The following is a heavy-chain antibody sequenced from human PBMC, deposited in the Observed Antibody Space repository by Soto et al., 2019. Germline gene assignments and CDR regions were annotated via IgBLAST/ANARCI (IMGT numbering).Heavy chain of an antibody. J-gene: IGHJ4*02. Sequence: QVQLVESGGGVVQPGKSLRLSCAASGCTLSTYGIHWVRQAPGKGLEWVALISYDGGSKYYGDSVKGRFIISRDNSHNTVSQQMNSLRADDTAVYFCAKEQLAMTVVVADYFDSWGQGTLVTVSS. CDR2: ISYDGGSK. D-gene: IGHD3-22*01. V-gene: IGHV3-30*18. CDR1: GCTLSTYG. CDR3: AKEQLAMTVVVADYFDS.